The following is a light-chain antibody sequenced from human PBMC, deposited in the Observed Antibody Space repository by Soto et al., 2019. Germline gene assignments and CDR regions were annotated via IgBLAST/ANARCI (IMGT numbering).Light chain of an antibody. J-gene: IGLJ1*01. V-gene: IGLV2-14*03. Sequence: QSALTQPASVSGSPGQSITISCTGTSSDVGGYNYVSWYQQHPGKAPKLMIFEVTNRPSGISNHFSGSRSGNTASLTISDLQAEDEAEYYCNSYTGSNTFVFGTGTKLTVL. CDR3: NSYTGSNTFV. CDR1: SSDVGGYNY. CDR2: EVT.